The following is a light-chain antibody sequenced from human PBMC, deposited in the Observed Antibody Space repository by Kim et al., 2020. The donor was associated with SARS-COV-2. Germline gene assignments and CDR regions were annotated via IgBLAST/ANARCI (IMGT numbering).Light chain of an antibody. J-gene: IGKJ2*01. V-gene: IGKV3-15*01. CDR1: QWISSN. Sequence: EIVMTQSPATLSVSPGETVTLSCRASQWISSNLAWYQQRPGQAPRLLLFGASTRATGVPARSSGGGSGTELTLTISSLQSEDFAVYYGKQYNNWYTFGQGTKLEI. CDR2: GAS. CDR3: KQYNNWYT.